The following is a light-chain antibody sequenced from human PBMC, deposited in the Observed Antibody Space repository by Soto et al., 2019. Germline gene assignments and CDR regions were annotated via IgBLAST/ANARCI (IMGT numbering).Light chain of an antibody. Sequence: EIVLTQSPGTLSLSPGETATLSCRASQSVSSNYLAWYQQKPGQAPGLLIHGASSRATGIPDRFSGSGSGTDFTLTISRLEPEDFAVYYCHQYGTSPWTFGQGTKVDIK. J-gene: IGKJ1*01. CDR2: GAS. CDR1: QSVSSNY. CDR3: HQYGTSPWT. V-gene: IGKV3-20*01.